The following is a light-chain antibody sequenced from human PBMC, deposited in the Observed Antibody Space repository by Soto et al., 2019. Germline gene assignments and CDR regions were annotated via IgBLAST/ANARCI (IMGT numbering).Light chain of an antibody. CDR3: QHLGT. V-gene: IGKV1-9*01. Sequence: DLQLTQSPSFLSASVGDRVTITCRASQGISNSLAWYQQKPGKAPKLLIYAASSSQTGVPSRFSGSGSGTEFTLTISSLQSEDFATYYCQHLGTFGQGTKVEIQ. CDR2: AAS. J-gene: IGKJ1*01. CDR1: QGISNS.